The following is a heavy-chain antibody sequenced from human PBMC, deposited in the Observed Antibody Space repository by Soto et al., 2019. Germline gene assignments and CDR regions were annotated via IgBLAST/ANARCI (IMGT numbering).Heavy chain of an antibody. CDR2: ISGSGGST. J-gene: IGHJ6*02. V-gene: IGHV3-23*01. CDR1: GFTFSSYA. CDR3: SSSWYLYYYGMDV. Sequence: GGSLRLSCAASGFTFSSYAMSWVRQAPGKGLEWVSAISGSGGSTYYADSVKGRFTISRDNSKNTLYLQMNSLRAEDTAVYYCSSSWYLYYYGMDVWGQGTTVTVSS. D-gene: IGHD6-13*01.